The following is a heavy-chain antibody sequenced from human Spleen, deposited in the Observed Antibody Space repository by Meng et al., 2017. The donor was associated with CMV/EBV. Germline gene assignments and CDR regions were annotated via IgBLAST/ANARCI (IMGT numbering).Heavy chain of an antibody. Sequence: GESLKISCSSSGFSISTYYMSWVRQAPGKGLEWLSYISDSGSNMWYADSVRGRFTISRDNAKNSLYLQMNSLRAEDTAVYYCATDRRVIGGAFDVWGQGTTVTVSS. CDR3: ATDRRVIGGAFDV. J-gene: IGHJ3*01. CDR2: ISDSGSNM. D-gene: IGHD2-21*01. V-gene: IGHV3-11*01. CDR1: GFSISTYY.